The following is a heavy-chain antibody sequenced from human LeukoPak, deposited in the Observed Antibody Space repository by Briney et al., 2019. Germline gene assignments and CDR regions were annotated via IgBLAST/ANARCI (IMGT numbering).Heavy chain of an antibody. CDR2: INWNGGST. D-gene: IGHD6-13*01. V-gene: IGHV3-20*04. J-gene: IGHJ4*02. CDR3: ARGTLKAAATDFDY. CDR1: GFTFSSYA. Sequence: GGSLRLSCAASGFTFSSYAMSWVRQAPGKGLEWVSGINWNGGSTGYADSVKGRFTISRDNAKNSLYLQMNSLRAEDTALYYCARGTLKAAATDFDYWGQGTLVTVSS.